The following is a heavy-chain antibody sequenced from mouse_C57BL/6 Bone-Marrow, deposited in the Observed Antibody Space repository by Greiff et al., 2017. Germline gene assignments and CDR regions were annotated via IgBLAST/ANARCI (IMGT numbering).Heavy chain of an antibody. J-gene: IGHJ2*01. CDR1: GYTFTGYW. V-gene: IGHV1-9*01. D-gene: IGHD1-1*01. Sequence: QVQLQQSGAELMKPGASVKLSCKATGYTFTGYWIEWVKQRPGHGLEWIGEILPGSGSTNYNEKFKGKATFTAVTSSNTAYMQLSSLTTEDSAIYYCARFRHYYGSSTYYFDYWGQGTTLTVSS. CDR2: ILPGSGST. CDR3: ARFRHYYGSSTYYFDY.